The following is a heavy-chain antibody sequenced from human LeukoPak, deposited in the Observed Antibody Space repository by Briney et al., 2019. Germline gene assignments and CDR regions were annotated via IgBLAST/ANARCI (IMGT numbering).Heavy chain of an antibody. J-gene: IGHJ4*02. V-gene: IGHV3-23*01. Sequence: PGGSLRLSCAASGFTFSTYAMSWVRQAPGKGLEWVSGVSGSSGSTYSADSVKGRFTISRDNSKSTLFLQMNSLRAEDTAVYYCARRSGIAVAGAFDYWGQGTLVTVSS. CDR2: VSGSSGST. CDR1: GFTFSTYA. D-gene: IGHD6-19*01. CDR3: ARRSGIAVAGAFDY.